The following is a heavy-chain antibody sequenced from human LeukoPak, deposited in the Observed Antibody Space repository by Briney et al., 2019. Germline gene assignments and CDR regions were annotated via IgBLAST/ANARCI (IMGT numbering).Heavy chain of an antibody. CDR3: ASSAYYYDSSGS. D-gene: IGHD3-22*01. CDR1: GDSISSYY. J-gene: IGHJ3*01. Sequence: SETLSLTCTVSGDSISSYYWSWIRQPPGKGLEWIGYIYYSGSTSYNPSLKSRVIISIDTSKNQFSLKLTSVTAADTAVYYCASSAYYYDSSGSWGQGTMVTVSS. V-gene: IGHV4-59*01. CDR2: IYYSGST.